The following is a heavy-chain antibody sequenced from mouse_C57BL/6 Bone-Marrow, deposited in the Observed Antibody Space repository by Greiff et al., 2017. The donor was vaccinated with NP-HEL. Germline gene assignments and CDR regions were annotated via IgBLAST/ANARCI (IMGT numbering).Heavy chain of an antibody. J-gene: IGHJ3*01. CDR2: ISSGGSYT. CDR1: GFTFSSYG. CDR3: ARRLLRGFGG. V-gene: IGHV5-6*02. Sequence: EVKVVESGGDLVKPGGSLKLSCAASGFTFSSYGMSWVRQTPDKRLEWVATISSGGSYTYYPDSVKGRFTISRDNAKNTLYLQMSSLKSEDTAMCYCARRLLRGFGGWGKGTLVTVSA. D-gene: IGHD1-1*01.